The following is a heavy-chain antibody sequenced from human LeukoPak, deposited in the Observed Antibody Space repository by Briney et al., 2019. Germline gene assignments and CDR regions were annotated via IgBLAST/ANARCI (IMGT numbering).Heavy chain of an antibody. CDR3: ARGEMGVSDFDY. CDR2: IYYSGST. V-gene: IGHV4-30-4*07. D-gene: IGHD5-24*01. Sequence: SETLSLTCAVSGGSISRGGYSWSWIRQPPGRWLEWIGYIYYSGSTYYNPSLKSRVTISVDTSKNQFSLKLSSATAADTAVYYCARGEMGVSDFDYWGQGTLVTVSS. CDR1: GGSISRGGYS. J-gene: IGHJ4*02.